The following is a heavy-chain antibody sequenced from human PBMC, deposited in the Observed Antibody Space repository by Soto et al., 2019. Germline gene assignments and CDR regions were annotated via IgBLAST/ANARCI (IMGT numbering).Heavy chain of an antibody. CDR1: GGSISSYY. Sequence: SETLSLTCTVSGGSISSYYWSWIRQPPGKGLEWIGYIYYSGSTNYNPSLKSRVTISVDTSKNQFSLKLSSVTAADTAVYYCASIRITMVRGVIIPVHAFDIWGQGTMVTVSS. D-gene: IGHD3-10*01. CDR2: IYYSGST. V-gene: IGHV4-59*01. CDR3: ASIRITMVRGVIIPVHAFDI. J-gene: IGHJ3*02.